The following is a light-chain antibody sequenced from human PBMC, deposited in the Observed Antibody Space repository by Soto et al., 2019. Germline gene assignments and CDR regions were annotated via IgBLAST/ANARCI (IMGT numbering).Light chain of an antibody. CDR2: DVS. V-gene: IGLV2-14*01. Sequence: QSVLTQPASVSGSPGQSITISCTGTSSDVGGYNYVSWYQQHPGKAPKLMIYDVSNRPSGVSNRFSGPKSGNTASLTISGLQAEDEADYYCSSYTSSSTLFGTGIKVTVL. CDR3: SSYTSSSTL. J-gene: IGLJ1*01. CDR1: SSDVGGYNY.